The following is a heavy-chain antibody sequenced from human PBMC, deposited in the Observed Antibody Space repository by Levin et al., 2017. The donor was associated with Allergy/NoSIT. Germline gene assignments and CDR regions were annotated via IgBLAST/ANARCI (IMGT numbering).Heavy chain of an antibody. CDR2: IYYSGST. D-gene: IGHD5-24*01. CDR1: GGSISSSSYY. Sequence: SETLSLTCTVSGGSISSSSYYWGWIRQPPGKGLEWIGSIYYSGSTYYNPSLKSRVTISVDTSKNQFSLKLSSVTAADTAVYYCAINYNFPPYYYGMDVWDQGTTVTVSS. CDR3: AINYNFPPYYYGMDV. J-gene: IGHJ6*02. V-gene: IGHV4-39*07.